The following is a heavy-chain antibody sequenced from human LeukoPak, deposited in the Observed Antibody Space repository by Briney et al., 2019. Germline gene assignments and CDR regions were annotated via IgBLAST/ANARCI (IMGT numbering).Heavy chain of an antibody. CDR2: IYHSGSA. V-gene: IGHV4-38-2*01. CDR3: ARRRGGHYFDY. Sequence: SETLSLTCAVSGHSISSGYYWGWIRQPPGKGLEWIGNIYHSGSAYYDPSLKSRDTISVDTSKNQFSLKLSSVTAGDTAMYYCARRRGGHYFDYWGQGTLVTVSS. D-gene: IGHD3-10*01. CDR1: GHSISSGYY. J-gene: IGHJ4*02.